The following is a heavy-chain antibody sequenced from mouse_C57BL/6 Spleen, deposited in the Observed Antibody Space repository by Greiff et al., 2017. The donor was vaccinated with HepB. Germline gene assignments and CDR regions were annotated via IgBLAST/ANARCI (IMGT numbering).Heavy chain of an antibody. D-gene: IGHD1-1*01. V-gene: IGHV1-42*01. CDR1: GYSFTGYY. CDR3: ARPGSSSFDY. J-gene: IGHJ2*01. Sequence: VQLQQSGPELVKPGASVKISCKASGYSFTGYYMNWVKQSPEKSLEWIGEINPSTGGTAYNQKFKAKATLTVDKSSSTAYMQLKSLTSEDSAVYDCARPGSSSFDYWGQGTTLTVSS. CDR2: INPSTGGT.